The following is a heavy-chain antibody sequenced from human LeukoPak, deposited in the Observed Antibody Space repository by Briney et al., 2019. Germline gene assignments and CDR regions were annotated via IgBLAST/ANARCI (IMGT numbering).Heavy chain of an antibody. V-gene: IGHV1-3*01. CDR1: GYTFTSYA. CDR2: INAGNGNT. J-gene: IGHJ3*02. Sequence: GASVKVSCKASGYTFTSYAMHWVRQAPGQRLEWMGWINAGNGNTEYSQKFQGRVTITRDTSASTAYMELSSLRSEDTAVYYCARDRQMVRGVMGSFDIWGQGTMVTVSS. D-gene: IGHD3-10*01. CDR3: ARDRQMVRGVMGSFDI.